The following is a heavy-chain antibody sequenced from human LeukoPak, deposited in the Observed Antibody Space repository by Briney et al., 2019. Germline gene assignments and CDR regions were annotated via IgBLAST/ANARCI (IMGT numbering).Heavy chain of an antibody. V-gene: IGHV4-59*01. CDR3: ARGRGLTMVRGIIDY. J-gene: IGHJ4*02. D-gene: IGHD3-10*01. CDR2: IYYSGST. CDR1: GGSISSYY. Sequence: SETLSLTCTVSGGSISSYYWSWIRQPPGKGLEWIGYIYYSGSTNYNPSLKSRVTISVDTSKNQFSLELSSVTAADTAVYYCARGRGLTMVRGIIDYWGQGTLVTVSS.